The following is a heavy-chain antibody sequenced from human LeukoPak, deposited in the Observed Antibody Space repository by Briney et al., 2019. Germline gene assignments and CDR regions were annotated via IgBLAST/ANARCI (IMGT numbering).Heavy chain of an antibody. CDR3: ASEAAAAKDAFDI. Sequence: SETLSLTCTVSGGSISSSSYYWGWIRQPPGKGLEWIGSIYSSGSTYYNPSLKSRITISVDTSKNQFSLKLSSVTAADTAVYYCASEAAAAKDAFDIWGQGTMVTVSS. CDR2: IYSSGST. CDR1: GGSISSSSYY. V-gene: IGHV4-39*07. J-gene: IGHJ3*02. D-gene: IGHD6-13*01.